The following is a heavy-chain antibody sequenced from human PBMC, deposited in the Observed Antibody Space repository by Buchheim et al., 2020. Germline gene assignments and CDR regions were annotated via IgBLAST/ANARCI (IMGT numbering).Heavy chain of an antibody. V-gene: IGHV4-59*01. Sequence: QVQLQESGPGLVKPSETLSLTCTVSGGSISSYYWSWIRQPPGKGLEWVGYIYYSGSTNYNPSLKSRVTISVNTSKNQFSLKLSSVTAADTAVYYCARRWELLSRAFDYGGQGTL. CDR3: ARRWELLSRAFDY. CDR2: IYYSGST. CDR1: GGSISSYY. J-gene: IGHJ4*02. D-gene: IGHD1-26*01.